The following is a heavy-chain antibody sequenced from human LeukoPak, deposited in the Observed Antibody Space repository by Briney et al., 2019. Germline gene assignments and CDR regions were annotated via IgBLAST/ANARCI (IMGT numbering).Heavy chain of an antibody. Sequence: PSETLSLTCSVPVGSITRHFWWGIRQPRGRGLEWIGYIHYSGSTTSNPSLKSRVTISPSANTNHSFLKLNSIPAAETAAYYCATLVWITESHGSWFDSWGQGTLVTVSS. CDR1: VGSITRHF. CDR2: IHYSGST. D-gene: IGHD3-16*01. V-gene: IGHV4-59*11. J-gene: IGHJ5*01. CDR3: ATLVWITESHGSWFDS.